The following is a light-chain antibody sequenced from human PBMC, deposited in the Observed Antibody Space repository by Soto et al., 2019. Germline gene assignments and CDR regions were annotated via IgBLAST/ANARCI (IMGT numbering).Light chain of an antibody. J-gene: IGKJ1*01. CDR1: QSVSSN. V-gene: IGKV3-15*01. Sequence: EIVMTQSPATLSVSPRERATLSCRASQSVSSNLAWYQQKPGQAPRLLICGASTRATGIPARFSGSGSGTEFTLTISSLQSEDFAVYYCQQYNNWPPWTFGQGTKVEIK. CDR3: QQYNNWPPWT. CDR2: GAS.